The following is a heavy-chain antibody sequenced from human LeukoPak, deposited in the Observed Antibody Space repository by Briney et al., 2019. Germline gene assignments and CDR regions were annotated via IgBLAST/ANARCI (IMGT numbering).Heavy chain of an antibody. D-gene: IGHD4-17*01. CDR2: IYYSGST. CDR3: ARDRPPDYDGYYYGMDV. J-gene: IGHJ6*02. CDR1: GGSISSYY. V-gene: IGHV4-59*01. Sequence: SETLSLTCTVSGGSISSYYWSWIRQPPGKGLEWIGYIYYSGSTNYNPSLKSRVTISVDTSKNQFSLKLSSVTAADTAVYYCARDRPPDYDGYYYGMDVWGQGTTVTVS.